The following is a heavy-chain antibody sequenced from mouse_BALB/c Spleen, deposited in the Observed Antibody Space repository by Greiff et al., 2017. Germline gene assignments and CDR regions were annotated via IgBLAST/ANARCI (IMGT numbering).Heavy chain of an antibody. J-gene: IGHJ2*01. CDR1: GFTFSSFG. V-gene: IGHV5-17*02. CDR3: ARGANWDSYYFDY. D-gene: IGHD4-1*01. CDR2: ISSGSSTI. Sequence: EVMLVESGGGLVQPGGSRKLSCAASGFTFSSFGMHWVRQAPEKGLEWVAYISSGSSTIYYADTVKGRFTISRDNPKNTLFLQMTSLRSEDTAMYYCARGANWDSYYFDYWGQGTTLTVSS.